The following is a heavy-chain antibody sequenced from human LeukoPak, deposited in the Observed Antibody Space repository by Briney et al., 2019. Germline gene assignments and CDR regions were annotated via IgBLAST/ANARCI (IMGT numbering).Heavy chain of an antibody. D-gene: IGHD6-13*01. Sequence: PSGGSLRLSCAASGFTSTSYSINWVRQAPGKGLEWISYVSSTGKTTYYAASVKGRVTFSRDDADNSLYLQMNSLRVEDTGIYYCASRPLSGRSTWYTLDFWGQGVLVTVSS. CDR3: ASRPLSGRSTWYTLDF. V-gene: IGHV3-48*04. J-gene: IGHJ4*02. CDR2: VSSTGKTT. CDR1: GFTSTSYS.